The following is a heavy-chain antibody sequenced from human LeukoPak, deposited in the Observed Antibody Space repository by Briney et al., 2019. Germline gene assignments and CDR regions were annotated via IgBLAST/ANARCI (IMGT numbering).Heavy chain of an antibody. CDR3: AKDRETTVGTPPDGD. D-gene: IGHD4-23*01. Sequence: GGSLRLSCAASGFTFSSYGMHWFRQAPGKGLEWVAFIWYDGSSKYYADSVKGRFTISRDNSKNTLYLQMNSLRAEDTAVYYCAKDRETTVGTPPDGDWGQGTLVTVSS. J-gene: IGHJ4*02. V-gene: IGHV3-30*02. CDR1: GFTFSSYG. CDR2: IWYDGSSK.